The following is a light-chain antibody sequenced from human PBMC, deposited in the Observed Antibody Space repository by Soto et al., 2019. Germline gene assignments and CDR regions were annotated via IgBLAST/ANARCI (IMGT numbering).Light chain of an antibody. CDR3: QQYGGSPIT. CDR2: GAS. V-gene: IGKV3-20*01. J-gene: IGKJ5*01. Sequence: EIVLTQSPNTLSLSPGERATLSCRASQSVSSDYLAWYQQKAGQAPRLLISGASSRATGIPDRFSGSGSGTDFTLTISRLEPDDFALYFCQQYGGSPITFGLGTRLEIK. CDR1: QSVSSDY.